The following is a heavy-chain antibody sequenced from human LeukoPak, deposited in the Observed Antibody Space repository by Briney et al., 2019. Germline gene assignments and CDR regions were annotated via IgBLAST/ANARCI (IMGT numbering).Heavy chain of an antibody. Sequence: PGGSLRLSCAASGFIFSSYAMSWVRQAPGKGLEWVSAISGSGGSTYYADSVKGRFTISRDNSKNTLYLQMNSLRAEDTAVYYCAKGERIAVAGAYFNYWGQGTLVTVSS. J-gene: IGHJ4*02. CDR3: AKGERIAVAGAYFNY. CDR2: ISGSGGST. D-gene: IGHD6-19*01. CDR1: GFIFSSYA. V-gene: IGHV3-23*01.